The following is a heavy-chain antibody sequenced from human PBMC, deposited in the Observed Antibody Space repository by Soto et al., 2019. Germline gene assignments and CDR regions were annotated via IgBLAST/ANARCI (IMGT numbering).Heavy chain of an antibody. V-gene: IGHV4-59*01. CDR2: IHYSGST. D-gene: IGHD4-17*01. Sequence: ASETLSLTCTVSGGSINGYYWSWIRQPPGKGLQWIGNIHYSGSTNYNPSLKSRVTISVVSSKNQVSLKLSSVTAADTAVYYCTRVGGYYGDYPNFDYWGQGTLVTVSS. CDR1: GGSINGYY. J-gene: IGHJ4*02. CDR3: TRVGGYYGDYPNFDY.